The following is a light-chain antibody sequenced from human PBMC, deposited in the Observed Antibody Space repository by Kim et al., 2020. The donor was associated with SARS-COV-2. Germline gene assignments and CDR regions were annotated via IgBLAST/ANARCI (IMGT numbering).Light chain of an antibody. CDR3: CSYAGSNTLI. CDR1: SSDVGSYNL. CDR2: EVS. J-gene: IGLJ2*01. V-gene: IGLV2-23*02. Sequence: QSALTQPASVSGSPGQSITISCTGTSSDVGSYNLVSWYQQHPGKAPQLMIYEVSKRPSGVSNRFSGSKSGNTASLTVSGLQAEDEGDYFCCSYAGSNTLIFGGGTQLTVL.